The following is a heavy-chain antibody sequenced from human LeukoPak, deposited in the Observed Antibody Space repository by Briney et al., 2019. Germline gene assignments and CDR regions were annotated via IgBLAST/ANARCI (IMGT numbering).Heavy chain of an antibody. CDR2: IYHSGSA. CDR1: DYSISSGYY. V-gene: IGHV4-38-2*02. D-gene: IGHD3-10*01. Sequence: SETLSLTCTVSDYSISSGYYWGWIRQPPGKGLEWIGSIYHSGSAYYNPSLKSRVTISVDTSKNQFSLKLSSVTAADTAVYYCASIRITMVRGVSRGAFDIWGQGTMVTVSS. J-gene: IGHJ3*02. CDR3: ASIRITMVRGVSRGAFDI.